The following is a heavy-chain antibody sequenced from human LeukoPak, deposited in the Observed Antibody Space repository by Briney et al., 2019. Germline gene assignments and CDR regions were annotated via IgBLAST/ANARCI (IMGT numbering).Heavy chain of an antibody. CDR2: MNPNSGDT. CDR1: GYTFTSYD. D-gene: IGHD4-17*01. V-gene: IGHV1-8*01. CDR3: ARNTPNYGDFDF. J-gene: IGHJ4*02. Sequence: ASVKVSCKASGYTFTSYDFNWVRQAPGQGLEWLGWMNPNSGDTGYAQRFQGGVSMTRDTSITTAYMELSSLRSDDTAIYYCARNTPNYGDFDFWGQGTLVTVSS.